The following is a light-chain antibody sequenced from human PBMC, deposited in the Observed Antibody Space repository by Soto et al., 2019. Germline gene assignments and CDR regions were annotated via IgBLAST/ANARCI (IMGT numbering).Light chain of an antibody. J-gene: IGKJ1*01. V-gene: IGKV3D-15*01. Sequence: ENVLTQSPATLSLSPGERATLSCRASQSVSSYLAWYQQKPGQAPRLLIYGASSRATGIPDRFSGSGSGTEFTLTISSLQPGDFATYYCQHYNSYPWTFGQGTKVDIK. CDR3: QHYNSYPWT. CDR1: QSVSSY. CDR2: GAS.